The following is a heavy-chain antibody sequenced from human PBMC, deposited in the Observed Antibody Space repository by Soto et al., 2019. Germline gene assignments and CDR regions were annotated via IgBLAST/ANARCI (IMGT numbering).Heavy chain of an antibody. D-gene: IGHD2-2*01. CDR2: INPNSGGT. CDR3: AREVVVVPAATQGYSGYDYYYYYGMDV. V-gene: IGHV1-2*02. J-gene: IGHJ6*02. CDR1: GYTFTGYY. Sequence: ASVKVSCKASGYTFTGYYMHWVRQAPGQGLEWMGWINPNSGGTNYAQKFQGRVTMTRDTSISTAYMELSRLRSDDTAVYYCAREVVVVPAATQGYSGYDYYYYYGMDVWGQGTTVTVSS.